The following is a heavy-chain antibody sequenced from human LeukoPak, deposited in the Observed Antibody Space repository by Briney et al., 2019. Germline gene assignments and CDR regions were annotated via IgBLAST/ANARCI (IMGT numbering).Heavy chain of an antibody. CDR2: ISSSSSYI. Sequence: GGSLRLSCAVSGFSITNYWMTWVRQAPGKGLEWVSSISSSSSYIYYADSVKGRFTISRDNAKNSLYLQMNSLRAEDTAVYYCARDRDGWFDPWGQGTLVTVSS. CDR1: GFSITNYW. V-gene: IGHV3-21*01. J-gene: IGHJ5*02. CDR3: ARDRDGWFDP.